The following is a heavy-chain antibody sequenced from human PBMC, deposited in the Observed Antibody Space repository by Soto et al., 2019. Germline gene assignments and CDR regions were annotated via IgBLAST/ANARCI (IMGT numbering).Heavy chain of an antibody. J-gene: IGHJ4*02. CDR3: ARSHYGDYLRFDY. CDR2: ITGGSSTM. Sequence: GGSLRLSCAAAGFTFYSYSMNWVRQAPGKGLEWVSYITGGSSTMSYADSVKGRFTISRDNAKKSLYLQMNSLRDEDTAVYYCARSHYGDYLRFDYWGRGTLVTVSS. D-gene: IGHD4-17*01. CDR1: GFTFYSYS. V-gene: IGHV3-48*02.